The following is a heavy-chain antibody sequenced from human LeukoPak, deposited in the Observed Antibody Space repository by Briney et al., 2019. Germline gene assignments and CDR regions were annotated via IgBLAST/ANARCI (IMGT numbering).Heavy chain of an antibody. CDR2: INYSRSP. CDR1: RGSISSSSYF. J-gene: IGHJ6*03. D-gene: IGHD1-1*01. V-gene: IGHV4-39*07. CDR3: AREKRGTGTILGKDYSYMDV. Sequence: SETLSLTCTVSRGSISSSSYFWGWIRQPPGKGLEWIGTINYSRSPYYNPSLRSRVTISLDTSKNQFSLKLSSVTAADTDMYYWAREKRGTGTILGKDYSYMDVGGKGTTVTVSS.